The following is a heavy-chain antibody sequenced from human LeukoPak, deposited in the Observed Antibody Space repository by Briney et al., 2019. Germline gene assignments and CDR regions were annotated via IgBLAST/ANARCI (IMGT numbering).Heavy chain of an antibody. CDR1: GYTFTSSY. J-gene: IGHJ6*03. CDR2: INPSGGRT. CDR3: ARGSRFMDV. V-gene: IGHV1-46*03. Sequence: APVKVSCKASGYTFTSSYIHWVRQAPGQGLEWMGIINPSGGRTTYAQKFQGRVTMTSDTSTSTVYMELSSLTSEDTAVYYCARGSRFMDVWGKGTPVTVSS.